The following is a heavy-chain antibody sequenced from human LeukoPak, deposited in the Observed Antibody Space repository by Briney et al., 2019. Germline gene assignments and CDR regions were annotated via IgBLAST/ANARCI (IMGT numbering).Heavy chain of an antibody. J-gene: IGHJ6*03. Sequence: PSETLSLTCAVYGGPFDGDYCIWVRQSPEKGLESIGEIDHIGKTNHNPSLQSRVTMSADTSKKQFSLRLRAVSAAVTAVYYCDRGPHYRGQYCYQYMAVWGSGTTVAVSS. CDR2: IDHIGKT. CDR1: GGPFDGDY. CDR3: DRGPHYRGQYCYQYMAV. D-gene: IGHD4-11*01. V-gene: IGHV4-34*01.